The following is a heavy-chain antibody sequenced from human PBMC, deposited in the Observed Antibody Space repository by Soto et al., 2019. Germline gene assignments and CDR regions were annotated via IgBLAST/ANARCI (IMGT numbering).Heavy chain of an antibody. V-gene: IGHV3-33*01. CDR1: GFTFSSYG. CDR3: ARDRSGYEVRAPIDY. D-gene: IGHD5-12*01. Sequence: GGSLRLSCAASGFTFSSYGMHWVRQAPGKGLEWVAVIWYDGSNKYYADSVKGRFTISRDNSKNTLYLQMNSLRAEDTAVYYCARDRSGYEVRAPIDYWGQGTLVTVSS. CDR2: IWYDGSNK. J-gene: IGHJ4*02.